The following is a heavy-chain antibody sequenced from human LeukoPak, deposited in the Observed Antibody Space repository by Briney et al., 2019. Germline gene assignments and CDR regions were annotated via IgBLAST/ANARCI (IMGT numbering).Heavy chain of an antibody. J-gene: IGHJ4*02. D-gene: IGHD3-10*01. CDR3: ARGRRNYSGSGSYPSLDY. Sequence: AETLSLTCTVSGGSISDGAYYWGWLRQPPGKGLEGIVSIYDGGSTYYNPSLKSRDTIRVNTTKKQFSQKKSSVTAAEAAVYCCARGRRNYSGSGSYPSLDYWGQGTLVTVSS. CDR2: IYDGGST. V-gene: IGHV4-39*07. CDR1: GGSISDGAYY.